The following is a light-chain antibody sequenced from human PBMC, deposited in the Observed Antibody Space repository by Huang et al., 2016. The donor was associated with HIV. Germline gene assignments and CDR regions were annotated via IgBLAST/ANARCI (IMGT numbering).Light chain of an antibody. J-gene: IGKJ2*01. CDR3: MQALQTPYT. Sequence: IVMTQSPLSLPVTPGEPASIFCRSSQSLLYYNGHNYLSVYLQKPGQSPQVLIYLAYYRATGVPDRFSGSGSGTDFTLKISRVEAEDVGVYYCMQALQTPYTFGQGTKLEIK. CDR1: QSLLYYNGHNY. CDR2: LAY. V-gene: IGKV2-28*01.